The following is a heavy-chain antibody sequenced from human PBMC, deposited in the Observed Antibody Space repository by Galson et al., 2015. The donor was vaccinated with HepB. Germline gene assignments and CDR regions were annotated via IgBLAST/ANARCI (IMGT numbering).Heavy chain of an antibody. Sequence: SVKVSCKASGYTFTGYYMHWVRQAPGQGLEWMGWINPNSGGTNYAQKFQGWVTMTRDTSISTAYMELSRLRSDDTAVYYCARDHSSGWYYFDYWGQGTLVTVSS. J-gene: IGHJ4*02. CDR2: INPNSGGT. D-gene: IGHD6-19*01. V-gene: IGHV1-2*04. CDR1: GYTFTGYY. CDR3: ARDHSSGWYYFDY.